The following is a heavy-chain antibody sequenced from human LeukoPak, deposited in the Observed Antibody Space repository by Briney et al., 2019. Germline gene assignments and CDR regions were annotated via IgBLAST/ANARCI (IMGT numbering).Heavy chain of an antibody. Sequence: PSETLSLTCAVYGGSFSGYYWSWIRQPPGKGLEWIGEINHSGSTNYNPSLKSRVTISVDTSKNQFSLKLSSVTAADTAVYYCARSGYYDILTGSLHGMDVWGQGTTVTVSS. J-gene: IGHJ6*02. CDR3: ARSGYYDILTGSLHGMDV. CDR1: GGSFSGYY. CDR2: INHSGST. V-gene: IGHV4-34*01. D-gene: IGHD3-9*01.